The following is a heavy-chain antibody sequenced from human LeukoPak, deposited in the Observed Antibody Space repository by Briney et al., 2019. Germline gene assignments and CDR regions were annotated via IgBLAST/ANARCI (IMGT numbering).Heavy chain of an antibody. V-gene: IGHV1-69*13. J-gene: IGHJ4*02. D-gene: IGHD5-12*01. CDR2: ITPIFGEA. CDR1: GGTFASYP. CDR3: ARNSRVASTSGLNY. Sequence: GASVKVSCKASGGTFASYPISWVRQAPGQGLEWMGEITPIFGEAQNAQKFQGRVTITADEPTSTVYMELTSLRLEDTAMYYCARNSRVASTSGLNYWGQGTLVTVSS.